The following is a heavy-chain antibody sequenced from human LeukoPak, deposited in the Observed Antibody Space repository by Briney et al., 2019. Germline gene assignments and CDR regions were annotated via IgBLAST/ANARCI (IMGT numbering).Heavy chain of an antibody. CDR1: GFTFSSYA. CDR3: ARGELRDIVVVPAAVSVDY. D-gene: IGHD2-2*01. V-gene: IGHV3-30-3*01. CDR2: ISYDGSNK. Sequence: PGGSLRLSCAASGFTFSSYAMHWVRQAPGKGLEWVAVISYDGSNKYYADSVKGRFTISRDNSKNTLYLQMNSLRAEDTAVYYCARGELRDIVVVPAAVSVDYWGQGTLVTVSS. J-gene: IGHJ4*02.